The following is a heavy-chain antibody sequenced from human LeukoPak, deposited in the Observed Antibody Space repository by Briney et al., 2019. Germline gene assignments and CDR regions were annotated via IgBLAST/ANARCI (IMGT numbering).Heavy chain of an antibody. CDR1: GFTFSSYA. J-gene: IGHJ4*02. D-gene: IGHD2-2*02. V-gene: IGHV3-23*01. CDR2: ISGSGGST. CDR3: AKDPSIVVVPAALPPFDY. Sequence: GGSLRLSCVASGFTFSSYAMSWVRQAPGKGLEWVSAISGSGGSTYYADSVKGRFTISRDNSKNTLYLQMNSLRAEDTAVYYCAKDPSIVVVPAALPPFDYWGQGTLVTVSS.